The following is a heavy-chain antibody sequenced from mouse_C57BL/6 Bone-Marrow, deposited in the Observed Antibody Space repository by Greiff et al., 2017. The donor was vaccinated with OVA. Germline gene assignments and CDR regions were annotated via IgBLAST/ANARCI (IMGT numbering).Heavy chain of an antibody. Sequence: VQLQQSGPELVKPGASVKISRKASGYAFSSSWMNWVKQRPGKGLEWIGRIYPGDGDTNYNGKFKGKATLTADKSSSTAYMQLSSLTSEDSAVYFCARLGNWSWFAYWGQGTLVTVSA. D-gene: IGHD4-1*01. CDR2: IYPGDGDT. CDR3: ARLGNWSWFAY. J-gene: IGHJ3*01. V-gene: IGHV1-82*01. CDR1: GYAFSSSW.